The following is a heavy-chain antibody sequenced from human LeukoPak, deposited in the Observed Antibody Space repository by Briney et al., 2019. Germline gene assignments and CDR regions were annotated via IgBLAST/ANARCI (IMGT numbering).Heavy chain of an antibody. Sequence: ASVKVSCKASGYTFTSYYMHWVRQAPGQGLEWMGIINPSGGSTSYAQKFQGRVTMTRDTSTSTVYMELSSLRSEDTAVYYCARDLQYYYDSSGHYHDAFDIWGQGTMVTVSS. CDR3: ARDLQYYYDSSGHYHDAFDI. V-gene: IGHV1-46*01. CDR1: GYTFTSYY. D-gene: IGHD3-22*01. CDR2: INPSGGST. J-gene: IGHJ3*02.